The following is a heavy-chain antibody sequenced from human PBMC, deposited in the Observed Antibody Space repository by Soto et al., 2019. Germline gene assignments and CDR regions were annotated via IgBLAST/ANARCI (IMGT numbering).Heavy chain of an antibody. J-gene: IGHJ4*02. D-gene: IGHD6-19*01. CDR3: ARSVAVPGAHIDY. CDR2: VYYTGST. Sequence: SETLSLTCIVSGGAISGSYWSWIRQSPGKGLEWLGYVYYTGSTNYSPSLRSRVSISVDTSKNEFSLRLSSVTAADTAVYFCARSVAVPGAHIDYWGQGTQVTVS. CDR1: GGAISGSY. V-gene: IGHV4-59*01.